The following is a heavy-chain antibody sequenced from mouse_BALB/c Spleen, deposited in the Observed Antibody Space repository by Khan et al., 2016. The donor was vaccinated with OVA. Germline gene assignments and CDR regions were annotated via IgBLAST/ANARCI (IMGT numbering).Heavy chain of an antibody. CDR1: GFAFSYYD. V-gene: IGHV5-12-1*01. Sequence: EVELVESGGGLVKPGGSLKLSCAASGFAFSYYDMSWVRQTPEKRLEWVAFISTGGDNTYYPDTVKGRFTISGDNAKNTLYLQMSSLKSEDTAMYYCTRPHYYGSNYYFDYWGQGTTLTVSS. CDR3: TRPHYYGSNYYFDY. J-gene: IGHJ2*01. D-gene: IGHD1-1*01. CDR2: ISTGGDNT.